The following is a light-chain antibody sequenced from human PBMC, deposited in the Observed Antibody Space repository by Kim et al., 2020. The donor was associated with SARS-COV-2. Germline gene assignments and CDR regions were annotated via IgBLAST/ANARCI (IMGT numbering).Light chain of an antibody. Sequence: SPGERASLSCRASQSVSSSYLACYQQKPGQAPRLLIYGASSMATGIPDRFSGSGSGTDFTLTISRLEPEDFAVYYCQQYGSSPPYSFGQGTKLEIK. CDR3: QQYGSSPPYS. CDR2: GAS. J-gene: IGKJ2*03. CDR1: QSVSSSY. V-gene: IGKV3-20*01.